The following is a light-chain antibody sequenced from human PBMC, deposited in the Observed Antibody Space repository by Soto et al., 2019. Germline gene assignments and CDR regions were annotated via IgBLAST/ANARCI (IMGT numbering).Light chain of an antibody. CDR1: SSDIGSYDY. J-gene: IGLJ1*01. V-gene: IGLV2-14*01. Sequence: ALTQPASVSGSPGQSITISCTGTSSDIGSYDYVSWYQQHPGKAPNLIIYEVTDRPSGVSNRFSGSKSGNTASLTISGLQAEDEADYYCSSFTSTSTRLFGSGTKVTVL. CDR2: EVT. CDR3: SSFTSTSTRL.